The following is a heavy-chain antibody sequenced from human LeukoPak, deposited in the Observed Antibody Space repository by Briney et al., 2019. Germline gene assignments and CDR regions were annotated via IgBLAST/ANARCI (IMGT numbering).Heavy chain of an antibody. CDR3: ASLRRDGYNYGAVDI. CDR2: ISSSSSTM. V-gene: IGHV3-48*04. D-gene: IGHD5-24*01. CDR1: GFTLSDFN. J-gene: IGHJ3*02. Sequence: GGSLRLSCAASGFTLSDFNMNWIRQAPGKGLEWVSYISSSSSTMSYADSVKGRFTISRDNAKNSLYLQINSLRAEDTAVYYCASLRRDGYNYGAVDIWGQGTMFPVSS.